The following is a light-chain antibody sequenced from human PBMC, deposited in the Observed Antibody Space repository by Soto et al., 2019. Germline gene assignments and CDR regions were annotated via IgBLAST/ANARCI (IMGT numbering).Light chain of an antibody. CDR3: QQYGSSPRT. Sequence: EFVLTQSPGTLSLSPGERATLSCRASQSVSSNLAWYQQKPGQAPRLLIYGASSRATVIPDRFSGSGSGTDFTLTISRLEPEDFAVYYCQQYGSSPRTFGQGTKVDIK. V-gene: IGKV3-20*01. CDR2: GAS. J-gene: IGKJ1*01. CDR1: QSVSSN.